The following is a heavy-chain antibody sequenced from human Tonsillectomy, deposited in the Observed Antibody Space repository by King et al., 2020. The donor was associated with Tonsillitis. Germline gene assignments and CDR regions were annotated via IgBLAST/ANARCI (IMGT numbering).Heavy chain of an antibody. V-gene: IGHV5-51*01. J-gene: IGHJ4*02. CDR3: ARRDGSGSYYSIDY. D-gene: IGHD3-10*01. Sequence: VQLVESGAEVKKPGESLKISCKGSGYRFSNYWIGWVRQKAGKGLEWMGIINPEDSDTRYSPSFQGQVTISADNPISTASLQWSSLKASDSAMYYCARRDGSGSYYSIDYWGQGTLVTVSS. CDR1: GYRFSNYW. CDR2: INPEDSDT.